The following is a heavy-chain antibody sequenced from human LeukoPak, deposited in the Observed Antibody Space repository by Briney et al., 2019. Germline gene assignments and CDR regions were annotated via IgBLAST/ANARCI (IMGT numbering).Heavy chain of an antibody. CDR3: ARGEYDFWSGSTDAFDI. CDR2: ISAYNGNT. CDR1: GYTFTSYG. Sequence: GASVKVSCKASGYTFTSYGISWVRQAPGQGLEWMGWISAYNGNTNYAQKLQGRVTMTTDTSTSTAYMELRSLRSDDTAVYYCARGEYDFWSGSTDAFDIWGQGTMVTVSS. J-gene: IGHJ3*02. D-gene: IGHD3-3*01. V-gene: IGHV1-18*01.